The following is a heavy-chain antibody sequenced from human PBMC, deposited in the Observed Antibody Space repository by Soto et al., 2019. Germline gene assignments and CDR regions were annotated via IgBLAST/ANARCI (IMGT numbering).Heavy chain of an antibody. Sequence: QVQLVQSGGEVKKPGASVKVSCKASGYTFTSYGITWVRQAPGQGLDWMGWISTYNGGTNYAQNLQGRVTMTTDTSTSTAYMELRSLRSDDTAMYYCARDISYGSGTCYGYWGQGTLVTVSS. V-gene: IGHV1-18*01. CDR3: ARDISYGSGTCYGY. CDR2: ISTYNGGT. J-gene: IGHJ4*02. D-gene: IGHD3-10*01. CDR1: GYTFTSYG.